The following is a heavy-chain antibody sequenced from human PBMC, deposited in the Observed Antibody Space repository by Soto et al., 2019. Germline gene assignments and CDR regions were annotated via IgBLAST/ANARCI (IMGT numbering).Heavy chain of an antibody. CDR3: ARSGVWEPRDY. V-gene: IGHV1-18*01. J-gene: IGHJ4*02. D-gene: IGHD1-26*01. CDR1: GYTFTSYG. Sequence: QVQLVQSGAEVKKPGASVKVSCKASGYTFTSYGISWVRQAPGQGLEWMGWISAYNGNTNYAQKLQGRVTMTTATSTRTGYMELSSLRSDDTAVDDCARSGVWEPRDYWGQGTLVTVSS. CDR2: ISAYNGNT.